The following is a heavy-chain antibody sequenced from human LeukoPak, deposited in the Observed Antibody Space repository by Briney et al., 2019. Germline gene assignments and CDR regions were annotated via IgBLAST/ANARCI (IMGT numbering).Heavy chain of an antibody. V-gene: IGHV3-23*01. CDR3: AKCISVRKDAFEI. Sequence: GGSLRLSCAASGFTFSSYALNWVRQGPGKGLEWVSGISGSGGSTHYADSVRGRFTISRDSSKNTLYLQMNSLRAEDTAVYYCAKCISVRKDAFEIWGQGTMVTVSS. J-gene: IGHJ3*02. D-gene: IGHD2-8*01. CDR2: ISGSGGST. CDR1: GFTFSSYA.